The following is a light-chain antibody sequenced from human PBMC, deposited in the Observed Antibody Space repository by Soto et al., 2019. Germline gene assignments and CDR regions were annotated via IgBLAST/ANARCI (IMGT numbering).Light chain of an antibody. CDR3: QRYGGSPGT. CDR2: DAS. Sequence: EIVLTQSPGTLSLSPGERATLSCRASQSLSSNYLAWYQQKPGQAPSLLIYDASSRVTGIPDRFSGSGSGTDFTLTISRLEPEDFAVYYCQRYGGSPGTFGQGTKVEIK. CDR1: QSLSSNY. J-gene: IGKJ1*01. V-gene: IGKV3-20*01.